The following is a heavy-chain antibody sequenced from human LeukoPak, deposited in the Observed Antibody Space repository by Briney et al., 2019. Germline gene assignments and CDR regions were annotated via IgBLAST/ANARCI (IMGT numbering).Heavy chain of an antibody. CDR3: ARAPYGSGANWFDP. J-gene: IGHJ5*02. CDR2: IYPSGST. V-gene: IGHV4-4*07. D-gene: IGHD3-10*01. CDR1: GGSISTYY. Sequence: SETLSLTCTVSGGSISTYYWSWIRQPAGKGMEWIGRIYPSGSTKYNPSLKSRVTMSADTSKNQFSLKLSSVTAADTAVYYCARAPYGSGANWFDPWGQGTLVTVSS.